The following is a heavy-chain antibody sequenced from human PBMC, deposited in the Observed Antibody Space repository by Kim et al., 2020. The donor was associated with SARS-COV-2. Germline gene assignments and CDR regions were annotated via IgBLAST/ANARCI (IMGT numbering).Heavy chain of an antibody. V-gene: IGHV3-21*01. Sequence: ADTVKGRFTISRDNPNHSLYLQMNSLRAEDTAVYYCASYCSSASCYVSDYWGQGTLVTVSS. CDR3: ASYCSSASCYVSDY. J-gene: IGHJ4*02. D-gene: IGHD2-2*01.